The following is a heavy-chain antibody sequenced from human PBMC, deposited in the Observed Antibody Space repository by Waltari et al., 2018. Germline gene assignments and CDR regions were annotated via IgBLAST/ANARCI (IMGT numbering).Heavy chain of an antibody. CDR1: VGTFSSYA. CDR2: ISPIFGTA. V-gene: IGHV1-69*13. CDR3: AQGTTQVDAFDI. J-gene: IGHJ3*02. Sequence: QFQLVQSGAEVKKPGSSVKVSCKASVGTFSSYAITWVRQAPGQGLEWMGGISPIFGTANYAQKCQGRVTITADKSTSTAYMELSSLRSEDTAVYYCAQGTTQVDAFDIWGQGTMVTVSS. D-gene: IGHD1-7*01.